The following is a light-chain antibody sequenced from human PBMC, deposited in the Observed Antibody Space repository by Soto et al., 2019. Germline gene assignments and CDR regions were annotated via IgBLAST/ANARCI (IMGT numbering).Light chain of an antibody. CDR1: RSSSDC. CDR2: AAS. J-gene: IGKJ4*01. CDR3: QQSHSSPLT. V-gene: IGKV1-39*01. Sequence: IQMTQSPPSLSATVGDRVTITCRESRSSSDCLNWYKQKPGEAPELLISAASTLQSAVPSRFSGSGSETDFTLTISSLQPEDSAAYYCQQSHSSPLTFGGGTKVDIK.